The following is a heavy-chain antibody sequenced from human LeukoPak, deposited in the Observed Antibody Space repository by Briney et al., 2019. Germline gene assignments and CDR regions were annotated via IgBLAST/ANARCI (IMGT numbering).Heavy chain of an antibody. CDR3: ARVRTPGITTFGVVIMNYYYYMDV. Sequence: ASVKVSCKASGYTFTSYGISWVRQAPGQGLEWMGWISAYNGNTNYAQKLQGRVTMTTDTSTSTAYMELRSLRSDDTAVYYCARVRTPGITTFGVVIMNYYYYMDVWGKGTTVTVSS. CDR2: ISAYNGNT. V-gene: IGHV1-18*01. D-gene: IGHD3-3*01. J-gene: IGHJ6*03. CDR1: GYTFTSYG.